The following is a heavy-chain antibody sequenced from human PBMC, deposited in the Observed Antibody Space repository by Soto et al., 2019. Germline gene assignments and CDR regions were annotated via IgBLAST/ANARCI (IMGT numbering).Heavy chain of an antibody. CDR3: ARDAGDSTMATISDRTKMYYFDY. CDR2: IVVGSGNT. D-gene: IGHD5-12*01. V-gene: IGHV1-58*02. CDR1: GFTFTSSA. Sequence: SVKVSCKASGFTFTSSAMQWVRQARGQRLEWIGWIVVGSGNTNYAQKFQERVTITRDMSTSTAYMELSSLRSEDTAVYYCARDAGDSTMATISDRTKMYYFDYWGQ. J-gene: IGHJ4*02.